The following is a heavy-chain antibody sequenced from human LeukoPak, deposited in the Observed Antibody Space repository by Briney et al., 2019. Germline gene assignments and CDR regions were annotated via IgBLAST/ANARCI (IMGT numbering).Heavy chain of an antibody. CDR1: GFTFSSYA. CDR3: ARKSRRYDSSGYPLDY. D-gene: IGHD3-22*01. V-gene: IGHV3-30-3*01. J-gene: IGHJ4*02. CDR2: ISYDGSNK. Sequence: PGGSLRLSCAASGFTFSSYAMHWVRQAPGKGLEWVAVISYDGSNKYYADSVKGRFTISRDNSKNTLYLQMNSLRAEDTAVYYCARKSRRYDSSGYPLDYWGQGTLVTVSS.